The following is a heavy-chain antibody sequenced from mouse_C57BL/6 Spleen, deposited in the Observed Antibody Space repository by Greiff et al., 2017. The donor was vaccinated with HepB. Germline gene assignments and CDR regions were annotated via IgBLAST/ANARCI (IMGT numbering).Heavy chain of an antibody. CDR2: IDPANGNT. CDR3: ARDYYDGIDY. J-gene: IGHJ2*01. Sequence: VQLQQSVAELVRPGASVKLSCTASGFNFKNTYMHWVKQRPEQGLEWIGRIDPANGNTKYTPKFQGKATITADTSSNTAYLQLSSLTSEDTAICYCARDYYDGIDYWGQGTTLTVSS. CDR1: GFNFKNTY. V-gene: IGHV14-3*01. D-gene: IGHD1-1*01.